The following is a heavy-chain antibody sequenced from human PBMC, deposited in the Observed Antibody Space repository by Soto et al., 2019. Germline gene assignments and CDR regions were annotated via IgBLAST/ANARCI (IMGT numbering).Heavy chain of an antibody. Sequence: EVQLVESGGGLVKPGGSLRLSCGVSGFTFSNAWMNWVRQAPGEGLEWVGRITSKIDGETTDYAAPVKRRFPISRDDSNNTLYLQMNSVQTEDAAVYYFTTEHDPVLVTAPRNAFQIWGQGTMVTVPS. V-gene: IGHV3-15*07. D-gene: IGHD2-21*02. J-gene: IGHJ3*02. CDR1: GFTFSNAW. CDR3: TTEHDPVLVTAPRNAFQI. CDR2: ITSKIDGETT.